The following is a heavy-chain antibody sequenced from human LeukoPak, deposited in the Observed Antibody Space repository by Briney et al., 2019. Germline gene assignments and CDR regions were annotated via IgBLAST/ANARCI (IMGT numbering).Heavy chain of an antibody. CDR3: ARGGGSPPYYFDL. Sequence: GGSLRLSCAAYVFMFSRFGMNWVRQAPGKGLEWVSSSSSGREYIYYSDSVKGRITISRDNAEKSLFLQMNSLRAEDTAVYYWARGGGSPPYYFDLWGQGTPVTVSS. CDR1: VFMFSRFG. J-gene: IGHJ4*02. D-gene: IGHD5-12*01. CDR2: SSSGREYI. V-gene: IGHV3-21*01.